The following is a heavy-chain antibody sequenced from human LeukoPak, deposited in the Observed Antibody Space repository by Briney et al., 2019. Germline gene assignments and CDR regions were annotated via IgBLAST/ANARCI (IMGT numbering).Heavy chain of an antibody. D-gene: IGHD5-18*01. CDR2: ISSSSSYI. J-gene: IGHJ3*02. CDR3: ARESGYSYGFGLDALDI. V-gene: IGHV3-21*01. CDR1: GFTFSSYS. Sequence: GGSLRLSCAASGFTFSSYSMNWVRQAPGKGLEWVSSISSSSSYIYYADSVKGRFTISRDNAKNSLYLQMNSLRAEDTAVYYCARESGYSYGFGLDALDIWGQGTMVTVSS.